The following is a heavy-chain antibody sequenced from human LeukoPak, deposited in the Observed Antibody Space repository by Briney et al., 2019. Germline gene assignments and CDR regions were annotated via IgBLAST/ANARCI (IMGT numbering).Heavy chain of an antibody. V-gene: IGHV4-30-4*01. CDR3: AREGRGLEMATDPFDY. CDR2: IYYSGST. J-gene: IGHJ4*02. D-gene: IGHD5-24*01. CDR1: GGSISSGDYY. Sequence: SETLSLTCTVSGGSISSGDYYWSWIRQPPGKGLEWIGYIYYSGSTYYNPSLKSRVTISVDTSKNQFSLKLSSVTAADTAVYYCAREGRGLEMATDPFDYWGQGTLVTVSS.